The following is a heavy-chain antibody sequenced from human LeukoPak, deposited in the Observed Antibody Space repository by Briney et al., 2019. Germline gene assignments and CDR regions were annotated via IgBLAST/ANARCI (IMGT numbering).Heavy chain of an antibody. CDR3: ATAGGSSGSYPLIY. CDR2: ITGSGGTT. D-gene: IGHD6-19*01. Sequence: GGSLRLSCAASGFTFSNYAMNWVRQAPGKGLEQVSVITGSGGTTFYADSVKGRFTISRDNSKNTVFLQMNSLRAEDTAVYYCATAGGSSGSYPLIYWGQGILVTVSS. J-gene: IGHJ4*02. V-gene: IGHV3-23*01. CDR1: GFTFSNYA.